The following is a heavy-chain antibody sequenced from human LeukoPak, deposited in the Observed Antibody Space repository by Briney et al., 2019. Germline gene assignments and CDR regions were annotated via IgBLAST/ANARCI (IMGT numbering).Heavy chain of an antibody. CDR3: ARDRGPRTGFMVREAYDY. J-gene: IGHJ4*02. Sequence: GGSLRLSCVASGFTFSDYWIHWVRQAPGKGLVWVSRISSDGDTTNYADSVKGRFTISRDNAKNTLYLQMNSLRVEDTAVYYCARDRGPRTGFMVREAYDYWGQGTPVTVSS. V-gene: IGHV3-74*01. CDR2: ISSDGDTT. D-gene: IGHD3-10*01. CDR1: GFTFSDYW.